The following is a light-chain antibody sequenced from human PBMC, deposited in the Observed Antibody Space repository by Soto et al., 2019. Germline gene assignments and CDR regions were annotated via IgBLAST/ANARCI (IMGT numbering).Light chain of an antibody. CDR3: KKYNSAPLT. Sequence: DIQMTQSPSSLSASVGDKVTITCRASQHFSDYLAWFQQKPGKVPRLLVYGASTLQSGVPSRFSGSGSGTDFTLTISSLQPEEVATYYCKKYNSAPLTVGGGNKVDIK. CDR2: GAS. J-gene: IGKJ4*01. CDR1: QHFSDY. V-gene: IGKV1-27*01.